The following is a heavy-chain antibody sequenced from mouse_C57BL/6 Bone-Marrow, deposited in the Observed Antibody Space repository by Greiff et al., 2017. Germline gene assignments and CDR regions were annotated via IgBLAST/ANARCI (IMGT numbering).Heavy chain of an antibody. Sequence: EVQLVESGPVLVKPGASVKMSCKASGYTFTDYYMNWVKQSHGKSLEWIGVINPYNGGTSYNQKFKGKATLTVDKYSSTAYMELNSLTSEDSAVYYCARDGGWLLYFDYWGQGTTLTVSS. D-gene: IGHD2-3*01. V-gene: IGHV1-19*01. CDR3: ARDGGWLLYFDY. J-gene: IGHJ2*01. CDR2: INPYNGGT. CDR1: GYTFTDYY.